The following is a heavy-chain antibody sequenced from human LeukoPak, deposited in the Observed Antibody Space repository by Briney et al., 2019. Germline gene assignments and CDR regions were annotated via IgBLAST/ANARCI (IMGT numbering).Heavy chain of an antibody. CDR2: IYYSGST. D-gene: IGHD6-13*01. J-gene: IGHJ5*02. CDR1: GGSISSYY. V-gene: IGHV4-59*12. Sequence: SETLSLTCTVSGGSISSYYWSWIRQPPGKGLEWIGYIYYSGSTSYNPSLRSRVTISVDTSKNQFSLKLYSVTAADTAVYYCARGGYSSSWYQYNWFDPWGQGTLVTVSS. CDR3: ARGGYSSSWYQYNWFDP.